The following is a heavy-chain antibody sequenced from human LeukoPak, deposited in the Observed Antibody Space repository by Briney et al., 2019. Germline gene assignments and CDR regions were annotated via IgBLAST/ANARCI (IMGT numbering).Heavy chain of an antibody. D-gene: IGHD4-17*01. CDR2: IKSRTDGGTA. V-gene: IGHV3-15*01. CDR1: GFTFSSYE. Sequence: PGGSLRLSCAASGFTFSSYEMNWVRQAPGKGLEWVGHIKSRTDGGTADYAAPVKGRFTISRDDSENMLYLQMNSLKTEDTAVYYCITDVDLTSNDYGFHLDHWGQGTLVTVSS. J-gene: IGHJ4*02. CDR3: ITDVDLTSNDYGFHLDH.